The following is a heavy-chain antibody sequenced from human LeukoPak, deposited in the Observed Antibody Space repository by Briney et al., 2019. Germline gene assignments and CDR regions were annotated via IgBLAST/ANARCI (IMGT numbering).Heavy chain of an antibody. CDR3: ARRIQGMAPYYFDY. Sequence: GGSLRLSCTASGFTFSSYWMHWVRQAPGKGLVWVARINSDGGSTSYADSVKGRFTISRDNAKNTLYLQMNSLRAEDTAVYYCARRIQGMAPYYFDYWGQGTLVTVSS. CDR1: GFTFSSYW. CDR2: INSDGGST. V-gene: IGHV3-74*01. D-gene: IGHD5-24*01. J-gene: IGHJ4*02.